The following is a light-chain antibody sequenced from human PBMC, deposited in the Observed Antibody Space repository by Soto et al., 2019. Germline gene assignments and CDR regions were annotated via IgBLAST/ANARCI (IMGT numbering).Light chain of an antibody. Sequence: AIQMPQSPSSLSASVGDRGTITCRASQGIRNDLGWYQQKTGKAPNILIYAKSSLQGGVPSRFSGSGSGTDLTLTISRLQPEDFATYYCLQDNSYPLTXGGGTKVDIK. V-gene: IGKV1-6*01. CDR1: QGIRND. J-gene: IGKJ4*01. CDR3: LQDNSYPLT. CDR2: AKS.